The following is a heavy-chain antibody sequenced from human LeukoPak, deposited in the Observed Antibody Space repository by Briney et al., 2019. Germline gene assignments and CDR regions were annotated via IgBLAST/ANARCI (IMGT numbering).Heavy chain of an antibody. J-gene: IGHJ4*02. CDR1: GYTLTELS. Sequence: ASVKVSCKVSGYTLTELSMHWVRQAPGKGLEWMGGFDPEDGETIYAQKFQGRVTMTEDTSTDTAYMDLSSLRSEDTAVYYCATYQLYDYVWGSYRPQARGQGTLVTVSS. D-gene: IGHD3-16*02. CDR2: FDPEDGET. V-gene: IGHV1-24*01. CDR3: ATYQLYDYVWGSYRPQA.